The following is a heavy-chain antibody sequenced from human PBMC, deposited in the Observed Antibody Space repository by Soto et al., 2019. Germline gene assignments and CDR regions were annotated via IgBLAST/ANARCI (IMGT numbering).Heavy chain of an antibody. D-gene: IGHD1-20*01. V-gene: IGHV3-30*18. CDR2: ISYDGSNK. Sequence: GSLRLSCAASGFTFSSSGMHWVRQAPGKGLEWVAVISYDGSNKFYADSVKGRFTISRDNFRNTLYLQMDSLRAEDTAVYYCAKEFHSWNYFGYWGQGTLVTVS. CDR3: AKEFHSWNYFGY. CDR1: GFTFSSSG. J-gene: IGHJ4*02.